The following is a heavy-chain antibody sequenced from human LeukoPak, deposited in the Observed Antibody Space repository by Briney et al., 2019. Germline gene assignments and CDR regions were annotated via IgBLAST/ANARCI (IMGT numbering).Heavy chain of an antibody. Sequence: SETLSLTCTVSGGSISSHSWSWIRRPPGKGLEWIGYISYSGNTNYKPSLKSRVTISVDTSKNQFSLRLSSVTAADTALYYCARDRGDFWSGYYYNWFDPWGQGILVTVSS. CDR1: GGSISSHS. V-gene: IGHV4-59*11. D-gene: IGHD3-3*01. J-gene: IGHJ5*02. CDR2: ISYSGNT. CDR3: ARDRGDFWSGYYYNWFDP.